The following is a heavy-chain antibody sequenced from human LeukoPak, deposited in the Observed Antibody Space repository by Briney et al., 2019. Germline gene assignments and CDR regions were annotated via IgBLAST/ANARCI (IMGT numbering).Heavy chain of an antibody. CDR2: IRSKAYGGTT. D-gene: IGHD3-22*01. Sequence: GGSLRLSCTASGFTFGDYAMSWFRQAPGKGLEWVGFIRSKAYGGTTEYAASVKGRFTISRDDSKSIAYLQMNSLKTEDTAVYYCTPFGRHYDSSGYYAYWGQGTLVTVSS. J-gene: IGHJ4*02. CDR1: GFTFGDYA. V-gene: IGHV3-49*03. CDR3: TPFGRHYDSSGYYAY.